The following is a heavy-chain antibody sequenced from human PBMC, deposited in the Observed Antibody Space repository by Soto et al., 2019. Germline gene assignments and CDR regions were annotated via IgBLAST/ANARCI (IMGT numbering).Heavy chain of an antibody. CDR3: TRATLDV. Sequence: GSLRLSCAVTGFDFTTYAMHWVRQTPDKGLEWVAIIWFDGIKEFYAESVRGRFTISIDTSKNTVFLQMNNVRAEDTALYYCTRATLDVWGQGTTVTVSS. V-gene: IGHV3-33*01. J-gene: IGHJ6*02. CDR2: IWFDGIKE. CDR1: GFDFTTYA.